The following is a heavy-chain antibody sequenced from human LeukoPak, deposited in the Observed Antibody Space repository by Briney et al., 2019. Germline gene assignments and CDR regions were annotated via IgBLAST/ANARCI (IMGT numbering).Heavy chain of an antibody. Sequence: GRSLRLSCAASGFTFSSYGMHWVRQAPGKGLEWVANIKQDGNEKYYADSVKGRFTISRDNAKNSLYLQMNSLRADDTAIYYCARDWVDWGQGTLVTVSS. CDR3: ARDWVD. V-gene: IGHV3-7*01. CDR2: IKQDGNEK. CDR1: GFTFSSYG. D-gene: IGHD2-15*01. J-gene: IGHJ4*02.